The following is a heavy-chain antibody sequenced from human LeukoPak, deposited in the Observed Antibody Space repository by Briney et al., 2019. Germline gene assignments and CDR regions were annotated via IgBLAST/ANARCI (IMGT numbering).Heavy chain of an antibody. D-gene: IGHD3-3*01. Sequence: PGGSLRLSCAASGFTFSSYGMHWVRQAPGKGLEWVAFIRYDGSNKYYADSVKGRFTISRDNSKNTLYLQMNSLRAEDTAVYYCAEGLLEWLLSYMDVWGKGTTVTVSS. CDR3: AEGLLEWLLSYMDV. J-gene: IGHJ6*03. CDR2: IRYDGSNK. V-gene: IGHV3-30*02. CDR1: GFTFSSYG.